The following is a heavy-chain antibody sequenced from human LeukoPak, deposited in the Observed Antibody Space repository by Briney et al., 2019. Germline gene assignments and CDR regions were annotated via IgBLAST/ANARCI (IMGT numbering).Heavy chain of an antibody. Sequence: GESLKISCKGSGYSFTNYWIGWVRQMPGKGLEWMGIIYPSDSDTRYSPSFQGQVTFSADKAISTTYLQWSSMKASDTAMYYCARLPGYCTGGSCYFDYWGQGTLVTVSS. CDR2: IYPSDSDT. V-gene: IGHV5-51*01. CDR3: ARLPGYCTGGSCYFDY. CDR1: GYSFTNYW. D-gene: IGHD2-15*01. J-gene: IGHJ4*02.